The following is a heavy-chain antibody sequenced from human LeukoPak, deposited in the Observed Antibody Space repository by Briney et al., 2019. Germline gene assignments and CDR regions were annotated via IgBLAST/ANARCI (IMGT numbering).Heavy chain of an antibody. CDR3: ASPTLGAGADFWSGYTDYYGMDV. V-gene: IGHV1-18*01. J-gene: IGHJ6*02. CDR2: ISAYNGNT. D-gene: IGHD3-3*01. CDR1: GYTFTSYG. Sequence: ASVKVSCKASGYTFTSYGISWVRQAPGQGLEWMGWISAYNGNTNYAQELQGRVTMTTDTSTSTAYMELRSLRSDDTAVYYCASPTLGAGADFWSGYTDYYGMDVWGQGTTVTVSS.